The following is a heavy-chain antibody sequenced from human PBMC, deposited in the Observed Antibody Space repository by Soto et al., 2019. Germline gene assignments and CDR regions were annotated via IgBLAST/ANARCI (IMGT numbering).Heavy chain of an antibody. Sequence: PSETLSLTCAVSGGSISSGGYSWSWIRQPPGKGLERIGYIYHSGSTYYNPSLKSRVTISVDRSKNQFSLKLSSVTAADTAVYYCARYTAMVPRRFDPWGQGTLVTVSS. CDR3: ARYTAMVPRRFDP. J-gene: IGHJ5*02. CDR2: IYHSGST. CDR1: GGSISSGGYS. V-gene: IGHV4-30-2*01. D-gene: IGHD5-18*01.